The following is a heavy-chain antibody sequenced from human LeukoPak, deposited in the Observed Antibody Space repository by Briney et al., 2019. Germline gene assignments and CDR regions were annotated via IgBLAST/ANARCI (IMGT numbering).Heavy chain of an antibody. CDR1: GSSFTSYW. V-gene: IGHV5-10-1*01. J-gene: IGHJ5*02. D-gene: IGHD2-15*01. Sequence: GESLKISCKGSGSSFTSYWISWVRQMPGKGLEWMGRIDPSDSYTNYSPSFQGHVTISADKSISTAYLQWSSLKASDTAMYYCARHTDCSGSCHNWFDPWGQGTLVTVSS. CDR3: ARHTDCSGSCHNWFDP. CDR2: IDPSDSYT.